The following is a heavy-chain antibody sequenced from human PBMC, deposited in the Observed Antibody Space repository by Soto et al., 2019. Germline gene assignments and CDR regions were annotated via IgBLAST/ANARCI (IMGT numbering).Heavy chain of an antibody. CDR3: ARGVYNAIFGVISLDY. V-gene: IGHV4-34*01. D-gene: IGHD3-3*01. Sequence: SETLSLTCAVYGGSFSGYYWSWIRQPPGKGLEWIGEVNHSGSAHYNPSLRSRVTISVDTSKNQFSLKLTSVTAADTAVFYCARGVYNAIFGVISLDYWGQGTLVTVS. J-gene: IGHJ4*02. CDR1: GGSFSGYY. CDR2: VNHSGSA.